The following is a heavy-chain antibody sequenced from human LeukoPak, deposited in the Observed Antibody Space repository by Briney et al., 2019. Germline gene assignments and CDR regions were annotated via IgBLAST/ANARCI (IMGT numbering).Heavy chain of an antibody. V-gene: IGHV1-69*06. J-gene: IGHJ5*02. CDR1: GGTFSSYA. CDR2: VIPIFGTT. CDR3: ARVSTQLVGTDSAYRTTYNWFDP. Sequence: VASVKVSCKASGGTFSSYAISWVRQAPGQGLEWMGGVIPIFGTTNYAQKFQGRVTITADKSTSTAYMELSSLRSEDTAVYYCARVSTQLVGTDSAYRTTYNWFDPWGQGTLVTVSS. D-gene: IGHD6-6*01.